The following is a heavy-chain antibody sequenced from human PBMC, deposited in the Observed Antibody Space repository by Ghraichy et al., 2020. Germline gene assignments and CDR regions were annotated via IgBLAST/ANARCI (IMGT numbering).Heavy chain of an antibody. V-gene: IGHV1-2*02. CDR2: INPNSGGT. Sequence: ASVKVSCKASGYTFTGYYMHWVRQAPGQGLEWMGWINPNSGGTNYAQKFQGRVTMTRDTSISTAYMELSRLRSDDTAVYYCARETVYLYYYYGMDVWGQGTTVTVSS. CDR3: ARETVYLYYYYGMDV. CDR1: GYTFTGYY. J-gene: IGHJ6*02. D-gene: IGHD1-14*01.